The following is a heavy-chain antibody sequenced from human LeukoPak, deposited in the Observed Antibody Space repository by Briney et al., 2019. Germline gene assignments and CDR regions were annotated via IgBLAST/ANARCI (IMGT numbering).Heavy chain of an antibody. V-gene: IGHV3-21*01. CDR3: ARPGGDDYYDSWFDY. J-gene: IGHJ4*02. D-gene: IGHD3-22*01. Sequence: NPGGSLRLSCAASGFTFSSYSMNWVRQAPGKGLEWVSSISSSSSYIYYADSVKGRFTISRDNAKNSLYLQMNSLRAEDTAVYYCARPGGDDYYDSWFDYWGQGTLVTVSS. CDR2: ISSSSSYI. CDR1: GFTFSSYS.